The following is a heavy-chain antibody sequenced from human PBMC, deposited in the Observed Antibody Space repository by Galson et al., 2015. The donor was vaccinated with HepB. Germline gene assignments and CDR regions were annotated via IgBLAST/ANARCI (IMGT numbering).Heavy chain of an antibody. J-gene: IGHJ4*02. CDR2: ISYDGSNK. CDR1: GFTFSSYA. CDR3: AKDYYDFWSGRRIGSGY. V-gene: IGHV3-30*04. D-gene: IGHD3-3*01. Sequence: SLRLSCAASGFTFSSYAMHWVRQAPGKGLEWVAVISYDGSNKYYADSVKGRFTISRDNSKSTLYLQMNSLRAEDTAVYYCAKDYYDFWSGRRIGSGYWGQGTLVTVSS.